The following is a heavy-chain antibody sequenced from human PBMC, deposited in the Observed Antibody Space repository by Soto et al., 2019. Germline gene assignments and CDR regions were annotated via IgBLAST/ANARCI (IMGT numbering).Heavy chain of an antibody. D-gene: IGHD5-12*01. V-gene: IGHV1-69*12. CDR2: IIPIFGTA. CDR1: GGTFSSYA. J-gene: IGHJ5*02. CDR3: ASRGRGGNWFDP. Sequence: QVQLVQSGAEVKKPGSSVKVSCKASGGTFSSYAISWVRQAPGQGLEWMGGIIPIFGTAHYAQKFQGRVRITAYESTSTAYMELSSLRYEDTAVYYCASRGRGGNWFDPWGQGRLVTVSS.